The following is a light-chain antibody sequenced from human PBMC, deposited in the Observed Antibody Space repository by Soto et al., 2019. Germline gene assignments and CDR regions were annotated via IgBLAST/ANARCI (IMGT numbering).Light chain of an antibody. Sequence: EVVLTQSPGTMSLSPGERATLSCRASQSVRSSFLTWYQQKPGQAPRLLIYGASSRATGIPDRFSGSGSGTVFTLTISRLEPEDFAVYYCQEYGSSPRVAFGPGTKVDIK. J-gene: IGKJ3*01. CDR3: QEYGSSPRVA. CDR2: GAS. CDR1: QSVRSSF. V-gene: IGKV3-20*01.